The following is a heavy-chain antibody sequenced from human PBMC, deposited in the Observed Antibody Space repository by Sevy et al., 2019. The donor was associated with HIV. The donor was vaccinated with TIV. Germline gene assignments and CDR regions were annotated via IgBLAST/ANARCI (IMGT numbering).Heavy chain of an antibody. CDR2: ISYDGTAK. CDR1: GFSFSTHA. V-gene: IGHV3-30-3*01. CDR3: AREGGHTSAWTPGYY. D-gene: IGHD6-19*01. J-gene: IGHJ4*02. Sequence: GGSLRLSCAASGFSFSTHAMHWVRQAPGKGLDWVALISYDGTAKYYADSVKGRFTVSRDDSKNTLYLQMNSLRPEDSAVYYCAREGGHTSAWTPGYYWGQGTQVTVSS.